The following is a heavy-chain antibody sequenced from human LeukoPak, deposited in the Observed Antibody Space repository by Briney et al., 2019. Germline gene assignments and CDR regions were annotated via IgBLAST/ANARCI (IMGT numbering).Heavy chain of an antibody. CDR2: IRGSGDKT. D-gene: IGHD2-8*02. V-gene: IGHV3-23*01. CDR1: GFNFSNYA. Sequence: GGSLILSCAASGFNFSNYAMSWVRQAPGKGLEWVSAIRGSGDKTYYADSVKGRFTITRDNSKNTLYLQMNSLRVEDTAVYYCAKDKEGTSSIYWYFFDYWGRGTLVTLSS. J-gene: IGHJ4*02. CDR3: AKDKEGTSSIYWYFFDY.